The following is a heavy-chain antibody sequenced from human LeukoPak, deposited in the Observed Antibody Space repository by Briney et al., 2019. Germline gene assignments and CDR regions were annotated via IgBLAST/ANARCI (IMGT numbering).Heavy chain of an antibody. Sequence: LGGSLRLSCAGSGFTFSSYWMSWVRQAPGKGLEWVANIKQDGSEKYYVDSVKGRFTISRDNAKNSLYLQMNSLRAEDTAVYYCARDKIVGATQFDYWGQGTLVTVSS. CDR3: ARDKIVGATQFDY. V-gene: IGHV3-7*03. CDR2: IKQDGSEK. CDR1: GFTFSSYW. D-gene: IGHD1-26*01. J-gene: IGHJ4*02.